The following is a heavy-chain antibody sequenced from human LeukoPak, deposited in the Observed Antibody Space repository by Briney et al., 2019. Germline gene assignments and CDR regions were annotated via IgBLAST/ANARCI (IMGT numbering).Heavy chain of an antibody. J-gene: IGHJ4*02. Sequence: GSPRLFCATFGITFRCYYNNWVRQAPGEGVEWVSSITSSSSYTYYADSVKGRFTISRDNAKNSLYLQMNSLRAEDTAVYYCARVWGQLVDFWGQGTLLTVSS. CDR2: ITSSSSYT. CDR3: ARVWGQLVDF. CDR1: GITFRCYY. V-gene: IGHV3-21*01. D-gene: IGHD6-13*01.